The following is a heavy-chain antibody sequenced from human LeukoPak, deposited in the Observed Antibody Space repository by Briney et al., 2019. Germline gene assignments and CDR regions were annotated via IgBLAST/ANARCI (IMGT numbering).Heavy chain of an antibody. CDR1: GDXVSSNSAA. D-gene: IGHD4-23*01. Sequence: SQTLSLTCAISGDXVSSNSAAWNWIRQSPSRGLEWLGRTYYRSKWYNDYALSVKSRITISPDTSKNQFSLQLDSVTPEDTAVYYCARGGLGGRLGGFDYWGQGTLVTVSS. CDR2: TYYRSKWYN. J-gene: IGHJ4*02. CDR3: ARGGLGGRLGGFDY. V-gene: IGHV6-1*01.